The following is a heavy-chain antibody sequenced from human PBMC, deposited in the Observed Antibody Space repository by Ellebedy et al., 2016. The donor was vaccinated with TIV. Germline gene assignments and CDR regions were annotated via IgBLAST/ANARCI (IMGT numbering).Heavy chain of an antibody. J-gene: IGHJ2*01. D-gene: IGHD6-13*01. CDR2: LTPLNGNT. CDR1: GYTLSDYL. Sequence: AASVKVSCKISGYTLSDYLISWVRQPPGQGLEWMGWLTPLNGNTNYAQKFQGRVTMTSDTSTTTAYLELRSLRSDDTAVYYCSRLAAGGVRYFDVWGRGTLVTVSS. CDR3: SRLAAGGVRYFDV. V-gene: IGHV1-18*04.